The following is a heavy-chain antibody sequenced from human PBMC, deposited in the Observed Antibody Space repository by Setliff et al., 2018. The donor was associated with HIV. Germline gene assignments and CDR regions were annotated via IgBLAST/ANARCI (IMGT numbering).Heavy chain of an antibody. CDR1: GFYFNDYG. D-gene: IGHD6-19*01. Sequence: PGGSLRLSCAASGFYFNDYGMSWVRQAPGKGLEWVSGINWNGGSTGYADSVKGRFTISRDNAKNSLYLQMNSLRPEDSALYYCVREGSVAGRYYYYMSLWGKGTTVTVSS. CDR2: INWNGGST. J-gene: IGHJ6*03. V-gene: IGHV3-20*04. CDR3: VREGSVAGRYYYYMSL.